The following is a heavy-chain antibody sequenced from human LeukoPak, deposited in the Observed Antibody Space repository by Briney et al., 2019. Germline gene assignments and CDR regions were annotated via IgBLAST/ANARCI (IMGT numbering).Heavy chain of an antibody. CDR1: GYTFTSYG. CDR3: ARDLNILTGYYPRNFDY. J-gene: IGHJ4*02. Sequence: ASVKVSCKAPGYTFTSYGISWVRQAPGQGLEWMGWISAYNGNTNYAQKLQGRVTMTTDTSTSTAYMELRSLRSDDTAVYYCARDLNILTGYYPRNFDYWGQGTLATVSS. D-gene: IGHD3-9*01. V-gene: IGHV1-18*01. CDR2: ISAYNGNT.